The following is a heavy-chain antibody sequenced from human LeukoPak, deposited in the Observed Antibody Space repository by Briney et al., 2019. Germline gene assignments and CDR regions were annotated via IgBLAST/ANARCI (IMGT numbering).Heavy chain of an antibody. CDR2: ISYDGSNK. Sequence: GGSLRLSCAASGFTFSNYGMHWVRQAPGKGLEWVAVISYDGSNKYYADSVKGRFTISRDNSKSALYLQMNSLRAEDTAVYRCARDVRGPHDFWGQGTLVTVSS. CDR1: GFTFSNYG. CDR3: ARDVRGPHDF. J-gene: IGHJ4*02. V-gene: IGHV3-30*03. D-gene: IGHD2/OR15-2a*01.